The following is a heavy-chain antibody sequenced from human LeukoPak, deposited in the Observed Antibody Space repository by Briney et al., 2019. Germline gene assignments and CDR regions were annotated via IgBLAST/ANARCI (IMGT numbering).Heavy chain of an antibody. Sequence: PSETLSLTCTVSGGSISSYYWNWIRQSPGKGLEWIGYVYYSGSAKYNPSLESRVTISVDTSKNQFSLNLSSVTAADTAVYYCARNLGYCGTTGCYWFDPWGQGTLVTVSS. CDR3: ARNLGYCGTTGCYWFDP. CDR1: GGSISSYY. CDR2: VYYSGSA. D-gene: IGHD2-2*01. V-gene: IGHV4-59*01. J-gene: IGHJ5*02.